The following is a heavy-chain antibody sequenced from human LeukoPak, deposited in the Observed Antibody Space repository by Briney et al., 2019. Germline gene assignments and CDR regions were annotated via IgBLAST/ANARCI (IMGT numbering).Heavy chain of an antibody. CDR2: ISSSSSYI. CDR3: AKDWGPGWLRGPYFDY. D-gene: IGHD5-12*01. Sequence: PGGSLRLSCAASGFTFSSYSMNWVRQAPGKGLEWVSSISSSSSYIYYADSVKGRFTISRDNAKNSLYLQMNSLRAEDTAVYYCAKDWGPGWLRGPYFDYWSQGTLVTVSS. CDR1: GFTFSSYS. J-gene: IGHJ4*02. V-gene: IGHV3-21*04.